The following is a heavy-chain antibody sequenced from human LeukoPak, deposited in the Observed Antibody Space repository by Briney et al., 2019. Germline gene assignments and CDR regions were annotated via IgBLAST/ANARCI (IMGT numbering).Heavy chain of an antibody. CDR3: ARHSGGYSYGYFDS. CDR2: IYYSGST. J-gene: IGHJ4*02. D-gene: IGHD5-18*01. Sequence: PSETLFLTCTVSGGSISSYYWSWIQQPPGKGLEWIGYIYYSGSTNYNPSLKSRLTMSVDTSKNQFSLKLSSVTAADTAVYYCARHSGGYSYGYFDSWGQGTLVTVSS. V-gene: IGHV4-59*08. CDR1: GGSISSYY.